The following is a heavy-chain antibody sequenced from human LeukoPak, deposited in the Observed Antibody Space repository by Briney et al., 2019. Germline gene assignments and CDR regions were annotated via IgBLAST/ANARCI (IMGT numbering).Heavy chain of an antibody. CDR2: IYYSGST. J-gene: IGHJ4*02. D-gene: IGHD3-3*01. V-gene: IGHV4-59*11. Sequence: SETLSLTRTVSGGSISSHYWSWIRQPPGKGLEWSGYIYYSGSTNYNPSLKSRVTISVDTSKNQFSLKLSFVTAADTAVYYCARGLRWYYDFWSGYYGFDYWGQGTLVTVSS. CDR3: ARGLRWYYDFWSGYYGFDY. CDR1: GGSISSHY.